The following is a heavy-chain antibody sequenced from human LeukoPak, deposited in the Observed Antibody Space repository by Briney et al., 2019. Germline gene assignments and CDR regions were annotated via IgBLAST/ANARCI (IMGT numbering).Heavy chain of an antibody. V-gene: IGHV3-7*04. Sequence: GGSLRLSCAASGFTFSSYWMSWVRQAPGKGLEWVANIRQDGNEKYYVDSMKGRFTISRDNAKNSLYLQMNSLRAEDTALYYCARMGESWAFDIWGQGTLVTVSS. CDR2: IRQDGNEK. CDR3: ARMGESWAFDI. J-gene: IGHJ3*02. D-gene: IGHD1-26*01. CDR1: GFTFSSYW.